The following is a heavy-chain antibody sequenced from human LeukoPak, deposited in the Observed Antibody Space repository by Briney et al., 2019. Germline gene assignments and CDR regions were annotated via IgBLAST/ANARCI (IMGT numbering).Heavy chain of an antibody. J-gene: IGHJ4*02. Sequence: GGSLRLSCAASGFTVSTYDMSWVRQAPGKGPEWVSGFSGSDGSAYYADSVKGRFTISRDNSKNTLYLQMNSLRAEDTAVYYCAKERGGEFDYWGQGTLVTVSS. CDR2: FSGSDGSA. CDR1: GFTVSTYD. V-gene: IGHV3-23*01. D-gene: IGHD2-21*01. CDR3: AKERGGEFDY.